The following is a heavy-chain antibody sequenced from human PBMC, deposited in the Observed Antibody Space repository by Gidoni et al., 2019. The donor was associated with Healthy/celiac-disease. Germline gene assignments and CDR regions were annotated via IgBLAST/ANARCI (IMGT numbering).Heavy chain of an antibody. D-gene: IGHD3-9*01. V-gene: IGHV1-18*01. Sequence: QVQLVQSGAGVKKPGASVKVSCKASGYTFNSYGISWVRQAPGQGLEWMGWISAYNGNTNYAQKLQDRVTMTTDTSTSTAYMELRSLRSDDTAVYYCARTYYDILTGFRYYYGMDVWGQGTTVTVSS. CDR2: ISAYNGNT. CDR3: ARTYYDILTGFRYYYGMDV. J-gene: IGHJ6*02. CDR1: GYTFNSYG.